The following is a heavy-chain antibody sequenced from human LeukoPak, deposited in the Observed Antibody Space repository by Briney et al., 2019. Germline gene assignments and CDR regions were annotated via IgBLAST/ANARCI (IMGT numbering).Heavy chain of an antibody. D-gene: IGHD6-13*01. CDR3: ARGTWYGTFDI. CDR2: IYYSGST. CDR1: GGSISSGGYY. Sequence: SQTLSLTCTVSGGSISSGGYYWHWIRQHPGKGLEWIVHIYYSGSTYYNPSRKSRITISVDTSKGQFSLKLSSVTAADTAVYYCARGTWYGTFDIWGQGTMVTVSS. J-gene: IGHJ3*02. V-gene: IGHV4-31*03.